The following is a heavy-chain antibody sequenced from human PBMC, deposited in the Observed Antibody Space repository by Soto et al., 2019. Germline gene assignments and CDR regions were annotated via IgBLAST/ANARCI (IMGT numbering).Heavy chain of an antibody. J-gene: IGHJ5*02. Sequence: SVKVSCKASGGTFSSYAISWVRQAPGQGLEWMGGIIPIFGTANYAQKFQGRVTITADESTSTAYMGLSSLRSEDTAVYYCARVEVNWFDPWGQGTLVTVSS. CDR2: IIPIFGTA. CDR1: GGTFSSYA. D-gene: IGHD3-3*01. V-gene: IGHV1-69*13. CDR3: ARVEVNWFDP.